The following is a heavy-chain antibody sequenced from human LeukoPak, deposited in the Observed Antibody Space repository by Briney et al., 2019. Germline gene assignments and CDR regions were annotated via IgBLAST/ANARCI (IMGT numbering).Heavy chain of an antibody. CDR2: IIPIFGTA. CDR1: GYTFTSYY. V-gene: IGHV1-69*06. J-gene: IGHJ6*03. D-gene: IGHD3-3*01. Sequence: SVKVSCKASGYTFTSYYMHWVRQAPGQGLEWMGGIIPIFGTANYAQKFQGRVTITADKSTSTAYMELSSLRSEDTAVYYCARSYDFWSGSLMDVWGKGTTVTVSS. CDR3: ARSYDFWSGSLMDV.